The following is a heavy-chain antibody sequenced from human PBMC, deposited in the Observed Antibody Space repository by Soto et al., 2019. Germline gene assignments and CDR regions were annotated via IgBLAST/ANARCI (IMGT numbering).Heavy chain of an antibody. D-gene: IGHD4-17*01. CDR3: TADSYMTNIIVRFDY. Sequence: PGGSLRLSCAASGFIFSNAWINWVRQAPGKGLEWVGRVKSKTDGGTTDFAAPVKGRFAISRDDSKNMVYLEMNSLKTEDTAIFYCTADSYMTNIIVRFDYGGDGTRVTVSS. CDR2: VKSKTDGGTT. V-gene: IGHV3-15*07. CDR1: GFIFSNAW. J-gene: IGHJ4*01.